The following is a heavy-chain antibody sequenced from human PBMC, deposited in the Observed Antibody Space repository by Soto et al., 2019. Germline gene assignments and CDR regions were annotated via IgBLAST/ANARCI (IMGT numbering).Heavy chain of an antibody. J-gene: IGHJ4*02. V-gene: IGHV3-23*01. CDR1: GFTFTSYA. Sequence: GGSLRLSCAASGFTFTSYAMSWFRQAPDKGLEWVSSISRSGDNTYYADSVKGRFTISRDDSKNTLYLQMNSLRAEDTAVYYCAFSYHCNYWGQGTLVTVSS. D-gene: IGHD2-2*01. CDR2: ISRSGDNT. CDR3: AFSYHCNY.